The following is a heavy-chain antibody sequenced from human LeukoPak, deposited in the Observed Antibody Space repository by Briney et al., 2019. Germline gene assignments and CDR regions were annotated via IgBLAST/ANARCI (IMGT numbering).Heavy chain of an antibody. Sequence: PSQTLSLTCSVSGDSVTRDSYYWSWVRQPAGKGLEWIGRLSTSGSTDYSPSLKSRVTISMNTSKNQISLTLRSVTAADTAIYFCARESYSNYYYYYMDVWGKGTTVTVSS. CDR1: GDSVTRDSYY. J-gene: IGHJ6*03. V-gene: IGHV4-61*02. D-gene: IGHD4-11*01. CDR3: ARESYSNYYYYYMDV. CDR2: LSTSGST.